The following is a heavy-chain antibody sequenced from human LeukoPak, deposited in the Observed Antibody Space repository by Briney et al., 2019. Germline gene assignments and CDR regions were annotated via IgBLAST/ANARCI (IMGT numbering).Heavy chain of an antibody. Sequence: GGSLRLSCAASGFTFSSYEMNWVRQAPGKGLEWVSYISSSGSTIYYADSVKGRFTISRDNAKNSLYLQMNSLRAEDTAVYYCARDPGPYYYDSSGYYTNQGAFDYWSQGTLVTVSS. J-gene: IGHJ4*02. CDR1: GFTFSSYE. CDR2: ISSSGSTI. CDR3: ARDPGPYYYDSSGYYTNQGAFDY. V-gene: IGHV3-48*03. D-gene: IGHD3-22*01.